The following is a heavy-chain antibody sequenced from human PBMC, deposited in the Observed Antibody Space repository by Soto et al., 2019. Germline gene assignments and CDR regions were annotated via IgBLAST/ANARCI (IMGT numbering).Heavy chain of an antibody. CDR1: GFTFSSYG. V-gene: IGHV3-30*18. J-gene: IGHJ4*02. D-gene: IGHD1-26*01. CDR2: ISYDGSNE. Sequence: QVQLVESGGGVVQPGRFLRLSCAASGFTFSSYGMHWVRQAPGKGLEWVAVISYDGSNEYYADSVKGRFTISRDNSKNTLYLQMNSLRAEDTAVYYCAKDAGGSSYFDYWGQGTLVTVSS. CDR3: AKDAGGSSYFDY.